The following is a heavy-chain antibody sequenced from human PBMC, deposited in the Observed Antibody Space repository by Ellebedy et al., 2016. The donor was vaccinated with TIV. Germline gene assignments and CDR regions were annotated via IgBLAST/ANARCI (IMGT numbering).Heavy chain of an antibody. CDR1: GYTFRGYY. V-gene: IGHV1-2*02. D-gene: IGHD5/OR15-5a*01. CDR2: INPDSGST. J-gene: IGHJ4*02. Sequence: ASVRVSCKASGYTFRGYYVDWVRQAPGQGLEWMGWINPDSGSTQYAQKFQGRVTLTTDTSTSTAYMELRSLRSDDTAVYYCARDMVQGMVSRYLWFDYWGQGTLVTVSP. CDR3: ARDMVQGMVSRYLWFDY.